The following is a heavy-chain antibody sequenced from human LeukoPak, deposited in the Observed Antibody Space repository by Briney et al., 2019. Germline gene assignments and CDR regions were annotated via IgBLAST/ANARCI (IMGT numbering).Heavy chain of an antibody. CDR2: TYYRSKWYN. CDR3: ARDSPLTTVTTFPYWYFDL. V-gene: IGHV6-1*01. D-gene: IGHD4-17*01. J-gene: IGHJ2*01. CDR1: GDSFSSNSAA. Sequence: SQTLSLTCAISGDSFSSNSAAWNWIRQSPSRGLEWLGRTYYRSKWYNDYAVSVKSRITINLDTSKNQFSLQLNSVTPEDTAVYYCARDSPLTTVTTFPYWYFDLWGRGTLVTVSS.